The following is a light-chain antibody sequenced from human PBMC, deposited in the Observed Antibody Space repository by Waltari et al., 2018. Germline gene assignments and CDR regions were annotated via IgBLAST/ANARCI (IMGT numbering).Light chain of an antibody. V-gene: IGLV2-14*01. CDR3: NSWTSSNTWV. J-gene: IGLJ3*02. CDR1: STDIGAFDY. Sequence: QSALTQPASVSGSPGQSITISCTGTSTDIGAFDYVSWYQPHPGKAPKLWISEVSNRPSGVSVHFSGSKSGNTASLTISGLQAEDEADYYCNSWTSSNTWVFGGGTKVTVL. CDR2: EVS.